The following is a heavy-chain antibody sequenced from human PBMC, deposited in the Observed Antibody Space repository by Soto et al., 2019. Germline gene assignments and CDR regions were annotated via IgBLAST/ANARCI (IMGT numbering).Heavy chain of an antibody. CDR1: GGTFSSYA. V-gene: IGHV1-69*13. CDR2: IIPIFGTA. D-gene: IGHD3-10*01. CDR3: ARGVSYYYGMDV. J-gene: IGHJ6*02. Sequence: SVKVSCKASGGTFSSYAISWVRQAPGQGLEWMGGIIPIFGTANYAQKFQGRVTITAGESTSTAYMELSSLRSEDTAVYYCARGVSYYYGMDVWGQGTTVTVS.